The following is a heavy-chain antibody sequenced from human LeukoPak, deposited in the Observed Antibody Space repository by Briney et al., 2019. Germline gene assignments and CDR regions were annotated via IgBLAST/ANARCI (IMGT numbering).Heavy chain of an antibody. CDR2: IYSGGKT. CDR3: ARGVANYYDSSGYQN. V-gene: IGHV3-53*01. CDR1: GFTVNSNY. Sequence: GGSLGLSCAASGFTVNSNYMSWVRQAPGKGLEWVSVIYSGGKTNYADSVKGRFTISRDNSKNTLYLQMNSLRAEDTAVYYCARGVANYYDSSGYQNWRQGTLVTVSS. D-gene: IGHD3-22*01. J-gene: IGHJ4*02.